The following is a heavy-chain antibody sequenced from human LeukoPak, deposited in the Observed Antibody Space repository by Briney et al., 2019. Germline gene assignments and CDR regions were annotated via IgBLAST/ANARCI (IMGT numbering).Heavy chain of an antibody. D-gene: IGHD2-2*03. CDR1: GGSVSSSY. CDR2: VYYSGSI. CDR3: ARDGYCSSTSCYRDRTGNWFDP. V-gene: IGHV4-59*02. Sequence: PSGTLSLTCTVSGGSVSSSYWTWVRQPPGKGLEWIGYVYYSGSIKYSPSLESRATISVDTSKNQFSLNLSSVTAADTAVYYCARDGYCSSTSCYRDRTGNWFDPWGQGTLVTVSS. J-gene: IGHJ5*02.